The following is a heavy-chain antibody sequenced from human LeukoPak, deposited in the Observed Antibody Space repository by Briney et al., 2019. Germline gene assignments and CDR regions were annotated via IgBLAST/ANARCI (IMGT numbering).Heavy chain of an antibody. CDR3: AGDRTGLRFLEWLPSPGWFDP. Sequence: PSETLSLTCTVSGGSISSYYWGWIRQPPGKGLEWIGYIYYSGSTNYNPSLKSRVTISVDTSKNQFSLKLSSVTAADTAVYYCAGDRTGLRFLEWLPSPGWFDPWGQGTLVTVSS. D-gene: IGHD3-3*01. V-gene: IGHV4-59*01. J-gene: IGHJ5*02. CDR2: IYYSGST. CDR1: GGSISSYY.